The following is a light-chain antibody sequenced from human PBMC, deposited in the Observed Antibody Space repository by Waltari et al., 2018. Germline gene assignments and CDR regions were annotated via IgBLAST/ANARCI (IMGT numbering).Light chain of an antibody. V-gene: IGLV1-40*01. Sequence: QSVLTQPPSVSGAPGQRVTISCTGSGSNIGAGYDLHWYQQLPRAAPKLLIYGSSSRPLGVPDRFFGSTSGTSASLAIIGLQAEDEADYYCQSYDTSLSVVFGGGTKLTVL. J-gene: IGLJ3*02. CDR2: GSS. CDR3: QSYDTSLSVV. CDR1: GSNIGAGYD.